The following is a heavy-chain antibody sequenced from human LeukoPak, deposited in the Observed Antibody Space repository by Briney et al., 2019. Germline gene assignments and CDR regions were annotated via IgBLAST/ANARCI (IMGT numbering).Heavy chain of an antibody. J-gene: IGHJ6*03. D-gene: IGHD3-3*01. V-gene: IGHV4-59*01. Sequence: PSETLSLTCTVSGGSISSYYWSWIRQPPGKGLEWIGYIYYSGSTNYNPSLKSRVTTSVDTSKDQFSLKLSSVTAADTAVYYCARVLADYDFWSGSYYYYMDVWGKGTTVTVSS. CDR1: GGSISSYY. CDR2: IYYSGST. CDR3: ARVLADYDFWSGSYYYYMDV.